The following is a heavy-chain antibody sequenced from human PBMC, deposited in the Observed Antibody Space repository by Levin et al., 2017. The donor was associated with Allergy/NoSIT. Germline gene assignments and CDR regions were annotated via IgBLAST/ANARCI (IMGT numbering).Heavy chain of an antibody. V-gene: IGHV5-51*01. CDR1: GYSFTNYW. Sequence: GESLKISCKGSGYSFTNYWIDWVRQMPGKGLEWMGIIYPGDSDTRYSPSFQGQVTISADKSISTAYLQWSNLKASDTAMYYCARHITAVASPLDFWGQGTLVTVSS. D-gene: IGHD6-19*01. CDR2: IYPGDSDT. CDR3: ARHITAVASPLDF. J-gene: IGHJ4*02.